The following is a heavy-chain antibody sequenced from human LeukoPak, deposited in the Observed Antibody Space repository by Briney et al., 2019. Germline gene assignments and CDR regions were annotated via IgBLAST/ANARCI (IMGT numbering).Heavy chain of an antibody. J-gene: IGHJ4*02. Sequence: SETLSLTCTVSGGSISGYYWSWIRQPPGKGPEWIGYIYYSGSTNYNPSLKSRVTISVDTSKNQFSLKMNSVTAADTAVYYCARLASSGSSHCDYWGQGTLVTVSS. D-gene: IGHD6-19*01. CDR3: ARLASSGSSHCDY. V-gene: IGHV4-59*08. CDR2: IYYSGST. CDR1: GGSISGYY.